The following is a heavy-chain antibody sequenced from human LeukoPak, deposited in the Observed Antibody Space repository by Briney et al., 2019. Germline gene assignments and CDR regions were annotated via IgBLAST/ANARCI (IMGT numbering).Heavy chain of an antibody. CDR1: GYTFSDYA. J-gene: IGHJ4*02. Sequence: GASVKVSCKASGYTFSDYAIHWVRQAPGQRLEWMGWIDAGNGNTRYSQKFQGRVTMTRDTSISTAYMELSRLRSDDTAVYYCARHSNTAMVDYWGQGTLVTVSS. CDR3: ARHSNTAMVDY. CDR2: IDAGNGNT. D-gene: IGHD5-18*01. V-gene: IGHV1-3*01.